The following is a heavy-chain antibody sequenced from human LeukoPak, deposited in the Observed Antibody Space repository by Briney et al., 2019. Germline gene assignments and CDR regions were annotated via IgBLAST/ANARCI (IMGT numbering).Heavy chain of an antibody. CDR3: ARSAYGDYPNWFDP. V-gene: IGHV7-4-1*02. J-gene: IGHJ5*02. D-gene: IGHD4-17*01. CDR1: GYTFTSYA. CDR2: INTNTGNP. Sequence: ASVKVSCKASGYTFTSYAMNWVRQAHGQGLEWMGWINTNTGNPTYAQGFTGRFVFSLDTSVSTAYLQISSLKAEDTAVYYCARSAYGDYPNWFDPWGQGTLVTVSS.